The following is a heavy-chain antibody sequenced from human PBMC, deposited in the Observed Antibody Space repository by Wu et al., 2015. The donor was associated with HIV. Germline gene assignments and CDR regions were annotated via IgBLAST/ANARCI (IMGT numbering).Heavy chain of an antibody. D-gene: IGHD2-21*01. V-gene: IGHV1-69*05. J-gene: IGHJ3*01. CDR3: AIQGIPEAPNSFDS. Sequence: QVQLVQSGAEVKKPGSSVKVSCKASGGTFSSYAISWVRQAPGQGLEWMGRIIPIFGTANYAQKFQGRVTMTRDTSTRTAYMELRRLRSDDTAIYYCAIQGIPEAPNSFDSWGQGTLVTVSS. CDR1: GGTFSSYA. CDR2: IIPIFGTA.